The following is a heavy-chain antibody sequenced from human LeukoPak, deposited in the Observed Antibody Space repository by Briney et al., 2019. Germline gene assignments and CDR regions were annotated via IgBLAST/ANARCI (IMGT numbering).Heavy chain of an antibody. D-gene: IGHD4-17*01. CDR2: ISYDGSNK. CDR1: GFTFSSYA. J-gene: IGHJ4*02. Sequence: PGRSLRLSCAASGFTFSSYAMHWVRQAPGKGLEWVAVISYDGSNKCYADSVKGRFTISRDNSKNTLYLQMNSLRAEDTAVYYCAREESQAYGDYVGCFDYWGQGTLVTVSS. V-gene: IGHV3-30-3*01. CDR3: AREESQAYGDYVGCFDY.